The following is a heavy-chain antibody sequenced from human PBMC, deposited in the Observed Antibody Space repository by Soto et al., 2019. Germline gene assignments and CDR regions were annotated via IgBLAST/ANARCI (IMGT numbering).Heavy chain of an antibody. Sequence: SVKVSCKASGGTFSSHAISWVGKALEQGLEGLGGIMHIFSTANYARMFQRRVAIAADEATSTAYRELSGLRSGDTAVYYCARDLDSRRWYGVVTAHCGMDVWGQ. CDR2: IMHIFSTA. D-gene: IGHD6-13*01. CDR3: ARDLDSRRWYGVVTAHCGMDV. CDR1: GGTFSSHA. V-gene: IGHV1-69*13. J-gene: IGHJ6*02.